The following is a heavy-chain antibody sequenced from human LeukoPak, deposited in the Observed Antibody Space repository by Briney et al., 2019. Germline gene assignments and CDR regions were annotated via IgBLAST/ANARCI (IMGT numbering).Heavy chain of an antibody. CDR3: AREISGAFDI. Sequence: GGSLRLSCAASGFTFSSYSMNWVRQAPGKGLGWVSSISRSSNYKYYADSVKGRFTISRDNAKNSLYLQMNSLRAEDTAVYYCAREISGAFDIWGQGTMVTVSS. V-gene: IGHV3-21*01. CDR2: ISRSSNYK. D-gene: IGHD3-10*01. J-gene: IGHJ3*02. CDR1: GFTFSSYS.